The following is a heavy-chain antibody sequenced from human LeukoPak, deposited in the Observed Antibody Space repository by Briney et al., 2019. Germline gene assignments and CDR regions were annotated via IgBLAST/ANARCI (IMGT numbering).Heavy chain of an antibody. CDR3: ARDRPIAAAGLANYYYYGMDV. J-gene: IGHJ6*04. CDR2: INPNSGGT. D-gene: IGHD6-13*01. Sequence: ASVKVSCKASGYTFTGYYMHWVRQAPGQGLEWMGWINPNSGGTNYAQKFQGWVTMTRDTSISTAYMELSRLRSDDTAVYYRARDRPIAAAGLANYYYYGMDVWGKGTTVTVSS. V-gene: IGHV1-2*04. CDR1: GYTFTGYY.